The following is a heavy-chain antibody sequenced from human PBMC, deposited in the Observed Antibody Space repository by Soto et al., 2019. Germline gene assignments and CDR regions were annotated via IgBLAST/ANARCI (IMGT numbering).Heavy chain of an antibody. V-gene: IGHV6-1*01. Sequence: SQTLSLTCVISGDRVSSTSAGWNWTRQPPSRGLEWLGRTYYKSKRNIDYALSVKSRITIHPDTTKSQFSLHLYFVTREDEAVYYCTGFSWFRGMDDWGQGTPVTVSS. J-gene: IGHJ6*02. CDR2: TYYKSKRNI. CDR1: GDRVSSTSAG. CDR3: TGFSWFRGMDD. D-gene: IGHD3-10*01.